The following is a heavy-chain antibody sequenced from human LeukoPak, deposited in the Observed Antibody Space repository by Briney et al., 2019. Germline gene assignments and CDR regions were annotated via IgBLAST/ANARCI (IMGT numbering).Heavy chain of an antibody. V-gene: IGHV3-23*01. CDR1: GFTFSSYA. Sequence: GGSLRLSCAASGFTFSSYAVSWVRQAPGVGLEWVSTISGRGGSTFYADSVKGRFIISRDNSKNTLYLQMNSLRADDTAVYYCAKGYYDILTDYFHNWFNPWGQGTLVIVSS. CDR3: AKGYYDILTDYFHNWFNP. CDR2: ISGRGGST. D-gene: IGHD3-9*01. J-gene: IGHJ5*02.